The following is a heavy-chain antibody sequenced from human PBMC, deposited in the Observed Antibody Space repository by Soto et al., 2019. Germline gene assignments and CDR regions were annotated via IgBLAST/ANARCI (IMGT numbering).Heavy chain of an antibody. D-gene: IGHD3-10*01. V-gene: IGHV4-34*01. CDR2: INHSGST. Sequence: SETLSLTCAVYGGSFSGYYWSWIRQPPGKGLEWIGEINHSGSTNYNPSLKSRVTISVDTSNNQFSLKLSSVTAADTALFYCARGDYYGSGSYQRFDYWGQGTLVTVSS. J-gene: IGHJ4*02. CDR1: GGSFSGYY. CDR3: ARGDYYGSGSYQRFDY.